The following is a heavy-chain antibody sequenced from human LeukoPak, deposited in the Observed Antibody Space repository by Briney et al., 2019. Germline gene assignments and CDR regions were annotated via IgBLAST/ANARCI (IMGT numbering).Heavy chain of an antibody. D-gene: IGHD4-17*01. J-gene: IGHJ3*02. CDR1: GGSISSYY. Sequence: SETLSLTCTVSGGSISSYYWSWIRQPPGKGLEWIGYIYYSGSTNYNPSLKSRVTISVDTSKNQFSLKLSSVIAADTAVYYCARQLDYVDAFDIWGQGTMVTVSS. V-gene: IGHV4-59*08. CDR2: IYYSGST. CDR3: ARQLDYVDAFDI.